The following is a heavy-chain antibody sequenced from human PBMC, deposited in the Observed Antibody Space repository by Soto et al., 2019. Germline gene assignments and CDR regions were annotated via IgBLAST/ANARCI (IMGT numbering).Heavy chain of an antibody. V-gene: IGHV1-2*04. Sequence: GASVKVSFKASGYTFTGYYLHWVRLVPGQGLEWMGWVNPTSGGTNYAQKFQGWVTMTRDTSISTAYMELSRLRSDDTAVYYCVRASRGFSYGALACWGQGTLVTVS. CDR2: VNPTSGGT. D-gene: IGHD5-18*01. CDR3: VRASRGFSYGALAC. J-gene: IGHJ4*02. CDR1: GYTFTGYY.